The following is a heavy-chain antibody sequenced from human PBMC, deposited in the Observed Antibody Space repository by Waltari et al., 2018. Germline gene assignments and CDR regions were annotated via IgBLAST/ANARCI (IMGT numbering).Heavy chain of an antibody. D-gene: IGHD4-17*01. J-gene: IGHJ4*02. CDR2: ISSSGPTI. V-gene: IGHV3-48*03. CDR1: GFSLSDYG. CDR3: ARVWGVTTSDF. Sequence: EVQLVESGGGLVQPGGSLRLSCAASGFSLSDYGMNWVRQAPGKGLEWLSFISSSGPTIHYADSVKGRFTGSRDNTKNSLSLQMNSLRAEDTAVYYCARVWGVTTSDFWGQGTLVTVSS.